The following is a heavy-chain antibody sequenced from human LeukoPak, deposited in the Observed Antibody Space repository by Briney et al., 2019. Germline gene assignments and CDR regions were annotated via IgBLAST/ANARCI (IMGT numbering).Heavy chain of an antibody. CDR3: ARGLARGSYWHD. V-gene: IGHV4-34*01. CDR1: GGSSGGNY. Sequence: SGTLSLTCAVYGGSSGGNYWSWARPPPGKGLVCFGEIDHCGSTNYNTSLKSRVTISVDTSKNQFSLKLSSVTAADTAVYYCARGLARGSYWHDWGQGTLVTVSS. CDR2: IDHCGST. J-gene: IGHJ4*02. D-gene: IGHD1-26*01.